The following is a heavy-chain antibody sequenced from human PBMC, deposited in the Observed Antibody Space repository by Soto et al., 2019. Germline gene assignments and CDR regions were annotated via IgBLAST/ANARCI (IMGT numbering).Heavy chain of an antibody. V-gene: IGHV3-11*06. J-gene: IGHJ4*02. CDR2: ISSSSSYT. Sequence: QVQLVESGGGLVKPGGSLRLSCAASGFTFSDYYMSWIRQAPGKGLEWVSYISSSSSYTNYADSVKGRFTISRDNAKNSLYLQMNSLRAEDTAVYYCARDKNDILTGYPEGLVDYWGQGTLVTVSS. CDR3: ARDKNDILTGYPEGLVDY. D-gene: IGHD3-9*01. CDR1: GFTFSDYY.